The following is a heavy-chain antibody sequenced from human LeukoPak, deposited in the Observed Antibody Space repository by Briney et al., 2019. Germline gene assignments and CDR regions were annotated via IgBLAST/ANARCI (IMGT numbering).Heavy chain of an antibody. D-gene: IGHD3-22*01. CDR1: GFTFSSYA. CDR3: AKDQYYYDSSGIPSGY. J-gene: IGHJ4*02. V-gene: IGHV3-30*02. CDR2: IRYDGSNK. Sequence: PGGSLRLSCAASGFTFSSYAMSWVRQAPGKGLEWVAFIRYDGSNKYYADSVKGRFTISRDNSKNTLYLQMNSLRAEDTAVYYCAKDQYYYDSSGIPSGYWGQGTLVTVSS.